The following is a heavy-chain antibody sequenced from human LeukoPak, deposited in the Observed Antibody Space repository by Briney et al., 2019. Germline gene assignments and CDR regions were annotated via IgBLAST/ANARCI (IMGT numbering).Heavy chain of an antibody. J-gene: IGHJ4*02. CDR3: ARFERIDYYGSGSHFDY. Sequence: GASVKVSCKASGYSFTSYGMSWVRQAPGQGLEWMGWISAYNGNTNYAQKLQGRVTMTTDTSTSTAYMELRSLRSDDTAVYYCARFERIDYYGSGSHFDYWGQGTLVTVSS. CDR1: GYSFTSYG. CDR2: ISAYNGNT. V-gene: IGHV1-18*04. D-gene: IGHD3-10*01.